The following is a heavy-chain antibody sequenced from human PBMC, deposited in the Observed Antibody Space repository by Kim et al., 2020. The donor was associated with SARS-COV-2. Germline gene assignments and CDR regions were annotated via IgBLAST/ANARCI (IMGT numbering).Heavy chain of an antibody. CDR3: ARGPAAYSSSWFYFDY. J-gene: IGHJ4*02. D-gene: IGHD6-13*01. Sequence: GGSLRLSCAASGFTFSSYWMHWVRQAPGKGLEWVSRINSDGSSTSYADSVKGRFTISRDNAKNTLYLQMNRLRAEDTAVYYCARGPAAYSSSWFYFDYWGQGTLVTVSS. CDR1: GFTFSSYW. CDR2: INSDGSST. V-gene: IGHV3-74*01.